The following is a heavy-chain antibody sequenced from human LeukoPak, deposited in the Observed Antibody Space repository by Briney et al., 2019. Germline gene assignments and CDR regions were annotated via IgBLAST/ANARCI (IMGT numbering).Heavy chain of an antibody. V-gene: IGHV1-18*01. D-gene: IGHD3-16*02. J-gene: IGHJ4*02. CDR2: ISAYNGNT. CDR3: ARGGLVGSYDYVWGSYRYTGYFDY. CDR1: GYTFTSYG. Sequence: ASVKVSCTASGYTFTSYGISWVRQAPGQGLEWMGWISAYNGNTNYAQKLQGRVTMTTDTSTSTAYMELRSLRSDDTAVYYCARGGLVGSYDYVWGSYRYTGYFDYWGQGTLVTVSS.